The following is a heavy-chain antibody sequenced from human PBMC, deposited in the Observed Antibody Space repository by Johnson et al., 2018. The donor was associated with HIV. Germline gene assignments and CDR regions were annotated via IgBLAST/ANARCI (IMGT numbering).Heavy chain of an antibody. Sequence: EVQLVESGGGLVQPGGSLRLSCAASRFTFSNAWMSWVRQAPGKGLEWVGRIKSKTDGGTTDYAAPVKGRFTISRDNSKNTLYLQMNSLRAEDTALYYCARSRPYEGVPAATGAFDIWGQGTMVTVSS. J-gene: IGHJ3*02. D-gene: IGHD2-2*01. V-gene: IGHV3-15*01. CDR1: RFTFSNAW. CDR2: IKSKTDGGTT. CDR3: ARSRPYEGVPAATGAFDI.